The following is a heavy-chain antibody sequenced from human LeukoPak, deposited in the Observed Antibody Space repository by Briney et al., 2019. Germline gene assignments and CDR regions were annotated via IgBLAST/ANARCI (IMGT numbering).Heavy chain of an antibody. V-gene: IGHV4-59*08. D-gene: IGHD3-3*01. CDR1: GGPISSYY. Sequence: SETLSLTCTVSGGPISSYYWSWIRQPPGKGLEWIGHIYYSGSTNYNTSLKSRVTISVATSKNQFCLRLSSVTAADTAVYYCARRASGYALSWLDPWGQGTLVTVSS. CDR2: IYYSGST. CDR3: ARRASGYALSWLDP. J-gene: IGHJ5*02.